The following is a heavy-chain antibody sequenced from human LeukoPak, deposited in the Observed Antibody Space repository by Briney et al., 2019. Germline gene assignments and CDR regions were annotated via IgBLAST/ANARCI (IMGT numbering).Heavy chain of an antibody. CDR2: IYYSGST. CDR3: ASGYSYGWHYYYYYMDV. V-gene: IGHV4-39*07. D-gene: IGHD5-18*01. CDR1: GFTFSSYD. Sequence: GSLRLSCAASGFTFSSYDMSWVRQAPGRGLEWIGSIYYSGSTYYNPSLKSRVTISVDTSKNQFSLKLSSVTAADTAVYYCASGYSYGWHYYYYYMDVWGKGTTVTISS. J-gene: IGHJ6*03.